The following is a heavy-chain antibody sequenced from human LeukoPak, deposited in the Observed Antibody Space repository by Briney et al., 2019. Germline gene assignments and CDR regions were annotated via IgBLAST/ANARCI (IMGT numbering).Heavy chain of an antibody. CDR2: IYYSGST. CDR1: GASFNSDDQY. J-gene: IGHJ5*02. Sequence: SETLSLTCTVSGASFNSDDQYWNWIRQSPGKGLEWIGYIYYSGSTNYNPSLKSRVTISVDTSKNQFSLKLSSVTAADTAVYYCARDPTIGTYYYGSGRNWFDPWGQGTLVTVSS. D-gene: IGHD3-10*01. CDR3: ARDPTIGTYYYGSGRNWFDP. V-gene: IGHV4-61*08.